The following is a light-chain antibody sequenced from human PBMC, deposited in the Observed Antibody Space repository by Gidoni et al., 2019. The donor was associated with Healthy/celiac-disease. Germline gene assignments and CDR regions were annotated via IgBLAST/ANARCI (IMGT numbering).Light chain of an antibody. CDR3: QQFNSYHRT. V-gene: IGKV1-13*02. CDR1: QGISSA. Sequence: AIQLTQSPSSLSASVGDRVTITCRASQGISSALAWYQQKPGKAPKLLIYDASSLESGVPSRFSGSGSGTDFTLTISSLQPEDFATYYCQQFNSYHRTFGQETKVEIK. CDR2: DAS. J-gene: IGKJ1*01.